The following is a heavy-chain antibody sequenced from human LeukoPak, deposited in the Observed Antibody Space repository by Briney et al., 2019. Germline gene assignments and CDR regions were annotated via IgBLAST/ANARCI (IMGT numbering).Heavy chain of an antibody. CDR3: ANGKGVVVAVGT. Sequence: QSGGSLRLSCAASGFTFSNYAMSWVRQAPGKGLEWVSVISGSGGSTYYADSVKGRFTISRDNSKNTLYLQVNSLRAEDTAVYYRANGKGVVVAVGTWGQGTLVTVSS. J-gene: IGHJ5*02. D-gene: IGHD6-19*01. CDR2: ISGSGGST. V-gene: IGHV3-23*01. CDR1: GFTFSNYA.